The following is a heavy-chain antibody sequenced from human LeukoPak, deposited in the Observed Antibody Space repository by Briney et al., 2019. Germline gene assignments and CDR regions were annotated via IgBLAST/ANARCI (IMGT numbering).Heavy chain of an antibody. CDR2: IIPIFGTA. CDR1: GGTFISYA. CDR3: ARSSGGFGESTSDY. Sequence: SVKVSCKASGGTFISYAISWVRQAPGQGLEWMGGIIPIFGTANYAQKFQGKVTITADESTSTAYMELSSLRSEDTAVYYCARSSGGFGESTSDYWGQGTLVTVSS. D-gene: IGHD3-10*01. V-gene: IGHV1-69*13. J-gene: IGHJ4*02.